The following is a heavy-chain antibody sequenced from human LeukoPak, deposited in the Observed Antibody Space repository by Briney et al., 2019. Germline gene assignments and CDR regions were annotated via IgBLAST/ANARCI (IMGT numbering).Heavy chain of an antibody. CDR3: ARLWSGYRPPDY. CDR2: IYYSGST. V-gene: IGHV4-39*01. J-gene: IGHJ4*02. D-gene: IGHD3-3*01. Sequence: PSETLSLTCTVSGGSISSSSYHWGWARQPPGKGLEWIGSIYYSGSTYYNPSLKSRVTISVDTSKKQFSLKLTSVTAADTAVYYCARLWSGYRPPDYWGQGTLVTVSS. CDR1: GGSISSSSYH.